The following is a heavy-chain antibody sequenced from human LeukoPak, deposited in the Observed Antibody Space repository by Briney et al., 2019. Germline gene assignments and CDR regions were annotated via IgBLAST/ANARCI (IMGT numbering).Heavy chain of an antibody. Sequence: PSETLSLTCAVYGGSFSGYYWSWIRQPPGKGLEWIGEINHSGSTNYNPSLKSRVTISVDTSKNQFSLKLSSVTAADTAVYYCARGDFWSGPDYWGQGTLSPSPQ. D-gene: IGHD3-3*01. CDR2: INHSGST. J-gene: IGHJ4*02. CDR1: GGSFSGYY. CDR3: ARGDFWSGPDY. V-gene: IGHV4-34*01.